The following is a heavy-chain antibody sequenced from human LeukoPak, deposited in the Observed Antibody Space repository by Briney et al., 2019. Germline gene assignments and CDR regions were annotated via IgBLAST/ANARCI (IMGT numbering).Heavy chain of an antibody. CDR3: ARDRSRSIAAADT. V-gene: IGHV1-18*01. CDR1: GGTFSSYA. CDR2: MNPNSGNT. J-gene: IGHJ5*02. D-gene: IGHD6-13*01. Sequence: ASVKVSCKASGGTFSSYAISWVRQATGQGLEWMGWMNPNSGNTGYAQKLQGRVTMTTDTSTSTAYMELRSLRSDDTAVYYCARDRSRSIAAADTWGQGTLVTVSS.